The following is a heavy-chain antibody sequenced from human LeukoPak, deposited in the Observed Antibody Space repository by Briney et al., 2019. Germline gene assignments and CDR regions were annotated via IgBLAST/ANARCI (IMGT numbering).Heavy chain of an antibody. D-gene: IGHD2-2*01. V-gene: IGHV3-23*01. J-gene: IGHJ6*02. Sequence: PGGSLRLSCAASGFTFSSYGMHWVRQAPGKGLEWVSAISGSGDGTYYADSVKGRFTISRDTSKNTLYLQTNSLRAEDTAVYYCAKTVAPASYFYGMDVWAKGPRSPSP. CDR1: GFTFSSYG. CDR3: AKTVAPASYFYGMDV. CDR2: ISGSGDGT.